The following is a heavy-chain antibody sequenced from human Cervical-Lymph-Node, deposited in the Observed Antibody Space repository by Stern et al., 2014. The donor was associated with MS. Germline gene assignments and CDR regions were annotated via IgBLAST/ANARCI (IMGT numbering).Heavy chain of an antibody. CDR2: VYYNGTT. CDR3: ARHSVGVKDFDS. Sequence: VQLLESGPGLVKPSETLSLTCTVSGGSIRTFSWSWIRQPPGRGLEWIGCVYYNGTTTHTPSLKSRVTMSVDTSKSQLSLRLHSVTAADTAVYYCARHSVGVKDFDSWGQGTLVTVSS. CDR1: GGSIRTFS. J-gene: IGHJ4*02. V-gene: IGHV4-59*01. D-gene: IGHD4-23*01.